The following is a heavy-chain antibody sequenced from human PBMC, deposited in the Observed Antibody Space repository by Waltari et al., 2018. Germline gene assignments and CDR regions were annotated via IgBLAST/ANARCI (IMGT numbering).Heavy chain of an antibody. CDR2: INEPGAII. CDR1: GFTFSNYN. Sequence: EVQLVESGGGFVQPGGSLRLSCAASGFTFSNYNMNWVRQAPGKGLEWLSYINEPGAIIFYADSVKGRFTISRDNAKNSLYLQMNDLRAEDTAVYYCARGMGSSWFYLWGQGTLVTVSS. J-gene: IGHJ5*02. V-gene: IGHV3-48*01. D-gene: IGHD6-13*01. CDR3: ARGMGSSWFYL.